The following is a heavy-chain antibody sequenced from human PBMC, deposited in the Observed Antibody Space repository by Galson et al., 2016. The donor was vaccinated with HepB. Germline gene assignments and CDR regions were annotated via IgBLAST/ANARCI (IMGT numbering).Heavy chain of an antibody. CDR2: IYWDGDE. V-gene: IGHV2-5*02. CDR3: VHRLSHLLGFDDSGSYYTFDV. J-gene: IGHJ3*01. D-gene: IGHD3-10*01. Sequence: PALVKPTQTLTLTCTFSGLSLTTGGVGVGWIRQPPGKALEWLALIYWDGDERYSPSLQSRLTITKGTSKNQVVLTMTNMDPVDTATYYCVHRLSHLLGFDDSGSYYTFDVWGQGTMVTVSS. CDR1: GLSLTTGGVG.